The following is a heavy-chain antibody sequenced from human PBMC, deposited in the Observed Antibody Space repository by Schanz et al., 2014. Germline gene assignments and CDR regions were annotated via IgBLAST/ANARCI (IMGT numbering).Heavy chain of an antibody. Sequence: VQLVESGGGLVQPGGSLRLSCAASGFTFSAYAMTCVRQIPGKGLEWVSNIPWNGAAIGYAGSVRGRFTISRDSAKNTLYLQMNSLRAEDTAVYYCAKGRFGELSAFDIWGQGTMVTVSS. CDR1: GFTFSAYA. J-gene: IGHJ3*02. D-gene: IGHD3-10*01. V-gene: IGHV3-23*04. CDR3: AKGRFGELSAFDI. CDR2: IPWNGAAI.